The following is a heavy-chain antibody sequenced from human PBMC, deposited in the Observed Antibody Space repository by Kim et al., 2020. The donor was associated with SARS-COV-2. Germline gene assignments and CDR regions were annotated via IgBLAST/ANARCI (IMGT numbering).Heavy chain of an antibody. D-gene: IGHD6-13*01. J-gene: IGHJ5*02. V-gene: IGHV4-4*06. CDR3: ARDNIAAAGREVNWFDP. Sequence: LKSRVTMSVDTSKNQFSLKLSSVTAADTAVCYCARDNIAAAGREVNWFDPWGQGTLVTVSS.